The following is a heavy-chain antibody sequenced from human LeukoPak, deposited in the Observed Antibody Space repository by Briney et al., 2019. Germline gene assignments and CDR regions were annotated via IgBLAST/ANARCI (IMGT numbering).Heavy chain of an antibody. CDR1: GFTFSRYG. Sequence: GGSLRLSCAASGFTFSRYGMHWVRQAPGKGLEWVAFIRYDGIDKYHADSVKGRFTISRDNPKNTVYLQMNSLRAEDTAVYYCAKSNWNDEYNAFDIWGQGTMVTVSS. CDR3: AKSNWNDEYNAFDI. D-gene: IGHD1-20*01. CDR2: IRYDGIDK. J-gene: IGHJ3*02. V-gene: IGHV3-30*02.